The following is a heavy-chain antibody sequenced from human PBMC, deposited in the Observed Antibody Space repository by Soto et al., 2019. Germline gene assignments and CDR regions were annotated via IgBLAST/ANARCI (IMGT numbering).Heavy chain of an antibody. CDR3: ARDLVVPAADPDSYYYYMDV. J-gene: IGHJ6*03. Sequence: SETLSLTCTVSGGSISSYYWSWIRQPPGKGLEWIGYIYYSGSTNYNPSLKSRVTISVDTSKNQFSLKLSSVTAADTAVYYFARDLVVPAADPDSYYYYMDVWGKGTTVTVSS. D-gene: IGHD2-2*01. CDR2: IYYSGST. CDR1: GGSISSYY. V-gene: IGHV4-59*01.